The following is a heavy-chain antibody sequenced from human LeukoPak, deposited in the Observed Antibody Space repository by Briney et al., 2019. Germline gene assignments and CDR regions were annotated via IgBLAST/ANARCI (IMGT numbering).Heavy chain of an antibody. Sequence: SETLSLTCTVSGGSISNYYWSWIRQPPGKGLEWIGYIYYSGRTNYNPSLKSRVTISVDTSKNQFSLKLSSVTAADTAVYYCARDPAARYFDWLFDAFDIWGQGTMVTVSS. CDR2: IYYSGRT. CDR1: GGSISNYY. CDR3: ARDPAARYFDWLFDAFDI. J-gene: IGHJ3*02. D-gene: IGHD3-9*01. V-gene: IGHV4-59*12.